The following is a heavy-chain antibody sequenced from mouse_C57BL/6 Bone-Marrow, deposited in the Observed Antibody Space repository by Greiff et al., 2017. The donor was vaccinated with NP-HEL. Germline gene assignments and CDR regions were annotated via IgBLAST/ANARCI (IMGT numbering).Heavy chain of an antibody. CDR3: ARDPASPGPWFAY. D-gene: IGHD6-2*01. J-gene: IGHJ3*01. CDR2: ISDGGSYT. Sequence: EVKLVESGGGLVKPGGSLKLSCAASGFTFSSYAMSWVRQTPEKRLEWVATISDGGSYTYYPDNVKGRFTISRDNAKNNLYLQMSHLKSEDTAMYYCARDPASPGPWFAYWGQGTLVTVSA. V-gene: IGHV5-4*01. CDR1: GFTFSSYA.